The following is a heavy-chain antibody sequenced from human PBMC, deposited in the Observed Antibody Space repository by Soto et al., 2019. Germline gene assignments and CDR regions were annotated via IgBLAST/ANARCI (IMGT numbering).Heavy chain of an antibody. Sequence: QVQLVQSGAEVKKPGASVKVSCKASGYTFTSYGISWVRQAPGQGLEWMGWISAYNGNTHYAQTLQGRVTMTTDTSTRKAYMELRSLRSDDTAVYYCARESSSSRVHVNWFDPWGQGTLVTVSS. J-gene: IGHJ5*02. CDR1: GYTFTSYG. V-gene: IGHV1-18*01. D-gene: IGHD6-13*01. CDR3: ARESSSSRVHVNWFDP. CDR2: ISAYNGNT.